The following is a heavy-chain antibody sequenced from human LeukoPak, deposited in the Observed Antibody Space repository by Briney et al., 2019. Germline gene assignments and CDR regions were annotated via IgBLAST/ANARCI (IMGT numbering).Heavy chain of an antibody. CDR2: IYSGGSP. CDR3: AIYYGMDV. CDR1: GFTISSNY. Sequence: GGSLRLSCAASGFTISSNYMSWVRQAPGKGLEWVSLIYSGGSPYYADSVKGRFTISRDNSKNTLYLQMNSLRAEDTAVYYCAIYYGMDVWGQGTTVTVSS. V-gene: IGHV3-53*01. J-gene: IGHJ6*02.